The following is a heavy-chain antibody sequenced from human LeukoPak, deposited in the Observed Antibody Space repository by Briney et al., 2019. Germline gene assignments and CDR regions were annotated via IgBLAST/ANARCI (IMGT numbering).Heavy chain of an antibody. CDR3: ARAGYYYDSSGYSPLSY. J-gene: IGHJ4*02. CDR1: GFTFSSYW. Sequence: GGSLRLSCAASGFTFSSYWMSWVRQAPGKGLEWVANIKQDGSEKYHVDSVKGRFTISRDNAKNSLYLQMNSLRAEDTAVYYCARAGYYYDSSGYSPLSYWGQGTLVTVSS. D-gene: IGHD3-22*01. CDR2: IKQDGSEK. V-gene: IGHV3-7*01.